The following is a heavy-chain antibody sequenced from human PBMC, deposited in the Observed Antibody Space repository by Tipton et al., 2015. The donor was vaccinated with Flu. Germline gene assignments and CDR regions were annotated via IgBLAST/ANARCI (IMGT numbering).Heavy chain of an antibody. V-gene: IGHV1-18*01. CDR1: GYTFTSYG. J-gene: IGHJ4*02. D-gene: IGHD6-13*01. CDR2: ISAYNGNT. Sequence: QLVQSGAEVKKPGASVKVSCKASGYTFTSYGISWVRQAPGQGLEWMGWISAYNGNTNYAQKLQGRVTMTTDTSPSTAYMELRSLRSYVTAVYYCARGGEQPLVGWGFDYWGQGTLVTVSS. CDR3: ARGGEQPLVGWGFDY.